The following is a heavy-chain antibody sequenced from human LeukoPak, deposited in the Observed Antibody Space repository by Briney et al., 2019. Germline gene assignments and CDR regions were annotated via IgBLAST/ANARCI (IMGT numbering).Heavy chain of an antibody. J-gene: IGHJ4*02. V-gene: IGHV3-21*01. CDR2: ISSNSIYI. D-gene: IGHD5-12*01. CDR1: GFTFSSYG. CDR3: ARSDSGIYDY. Sequence: KPGRSLRLSCAASGFTFSSYGMHWVRQAPGMGLEWVSSISSNSIYIYHADSLKGRFTISRDNAKNSLYLQMNNLGAEDTAVYYCARSDSGIYDYWGQGSLVTVSS.